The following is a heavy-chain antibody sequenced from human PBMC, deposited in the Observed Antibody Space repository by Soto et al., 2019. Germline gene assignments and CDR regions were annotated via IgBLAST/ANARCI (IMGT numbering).Heavy chain of an antibody. D-gene: IGHD6-13*01. J-gene: IGHJ3*02. V-gene: IGHV1-18*01. CDR3: ARDQYSSSWDTDVFDI. CDR1: GYTFTSYG. Sequence: GASVKVSCKASGYTFTSYGISWVRQAPGQGLEWMGWISAYNGNTNYAQKLQGRVTMTTDTSTSTAYMELRSLRSDDTAVYYCARDQYSSSWDTDVFDIWGQGTMVIGSS. CDR2: ISAYNGNT.